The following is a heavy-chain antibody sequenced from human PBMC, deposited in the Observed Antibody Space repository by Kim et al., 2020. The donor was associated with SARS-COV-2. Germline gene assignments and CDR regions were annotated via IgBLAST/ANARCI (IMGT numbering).Heavy chain of an antibody. CDR3: ARDKDEDYGDYVWAVDI. V-gene: IGHV3-74*01. J-gene: IGHJ3*02. Sequence: GGSLRLSCKVSGLNLKNFWIHWVRHVPGKGLEWVARINGDGSGTSYADSVKGRFTVSRDNAKNTVYLQMKNLRVDDTAVFYCARDKDEDYGDYVWAVDIWGQGKTVTVSS. CDR2: INGDGSGT. D-gene: IGHD4-17*01. CDR1: GLNLKNFW.